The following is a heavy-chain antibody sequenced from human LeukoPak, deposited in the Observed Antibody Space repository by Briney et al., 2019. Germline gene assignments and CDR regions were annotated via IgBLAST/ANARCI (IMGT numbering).Heavy chain of an antibody. D-gene: IGHD2-2*01. CDR1: GFTFSNAW. Sequence: GGSLRLSCAASGFTFSNAWMSWVRQAPGKGLEWVGRIKSKTDGGTTDYAAPVKGRFTIPRDDSKNTLYLQMNSLKTEDTAVYYCTTGCARVVGRIVVVPACGSIDYWGQGTLVTVSS. CDR3: TTGCARVVGRIVVVPACGSIDY. V-gene: IGHV3-15*01. CDR2: IKSKTDGGTT. J-gene: IGHJ4*02.